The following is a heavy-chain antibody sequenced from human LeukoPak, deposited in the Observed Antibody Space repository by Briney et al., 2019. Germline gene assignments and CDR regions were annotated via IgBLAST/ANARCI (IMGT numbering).Heavy chain of an antibody. CDR2: ISYDGSNK. CDR3: ASLNSDSELRYFDWLPY. J-gene: IGHJ4*02. Sequence: GGSLRLSCAASGFTFSSYAMHWVRQAPGKGLGWVAVISYDGSNKYYADSVKGRFTISRDNSKNTLYLQMNSLRAEDPAVYYCASLNSDSELRYFDWLPYWGQGTLVTVSS. V-gene: IGHV3-30-3*01. D-gene: IGHD3-9*01. CDR1: GFTFSSYA.